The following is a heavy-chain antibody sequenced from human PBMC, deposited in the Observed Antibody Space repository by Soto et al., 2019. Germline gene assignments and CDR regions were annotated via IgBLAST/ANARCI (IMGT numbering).Heavy chain of an antibody. CDR3: AYRALHSSSYCDGGYFDY. D-gene: IGHD2-21*01. Sequence: QITLRESGPTRVRPTQPLSLTCTFSGFSLRTSGVGVGWIRQPPGKALEWLGIIYWDDDKRYSPSLKSRLSSTKDTCRNQVVLTMTHSDPVDTATYCCAYRALHSSSYCDGGYFDYWGQGTLITVSS. J-gene: IGHJ4*02. V-gene: IGHV2-5*02. CDR1: GFSLRTSGVG. CDR2: IYWDDDK.